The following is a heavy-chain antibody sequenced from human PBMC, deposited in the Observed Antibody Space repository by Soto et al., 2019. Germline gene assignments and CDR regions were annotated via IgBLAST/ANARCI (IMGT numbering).Heavy chain of an antibody. Sequence: SETLSLTCAVSGGSISSGGYSWSWIRQPPGKGLEWIGYIYHSGSTYYNPSLKSRGTISVDTSKNQFSLKLSSVTAADTAVYYCARELRFGEDYYGMDVWGQGTTVTVSS. D-gene: IGHD3-10*01. CDR3: ARELRFGEDYYGMDV. CDR1: GGSISSGGYS. V-gene: IGHV4-30-2*01. CDR2: IYHSGST. J-gene: IGHJ6*02.